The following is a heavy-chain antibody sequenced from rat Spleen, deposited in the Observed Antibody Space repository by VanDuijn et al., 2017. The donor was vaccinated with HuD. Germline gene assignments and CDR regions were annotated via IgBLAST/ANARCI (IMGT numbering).Heavy chain of an antibody. CDR3: ARDNSGFDY. D-gene: IGHD4-3*01. Sequence: QVQLKESGPGLVQPSQTLSLTCTVSGFSLTSNSVHWVRQPPGKGLEWMGGIWGDGSTDYNSALKSRLSISRDTSKSQVYLKMNSLQTEDTATYYCARDNSGFDYWGQGVMVTVSS. J-gene: IGHJ2*01. V-gene: IGHV2-1*01. CDR2: IWGDGST. CDR1: GFSLTSNS.